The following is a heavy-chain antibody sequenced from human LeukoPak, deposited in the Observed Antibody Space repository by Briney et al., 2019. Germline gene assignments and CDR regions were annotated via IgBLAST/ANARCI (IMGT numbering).Heavy chain of an antibody. CDR3: ASCERGYSYGYDYYYNMDV. V-gene: IGHV4-59*01. CDR1: GGSISSYY. J-gene: IGHJ6*03. CDR2: IYYSGST. Sequence: SETLSLTXTVSGGSISSYYWSWIRQTPGKGLEWIGYIYYSGSTNYNPTIKKRVTISVDTSKNQFSLKLSSVTAADTAVYYCASCERGYSYGYDYYYNMDVWGEGTTVTVSS. D-gene: IGHD5-18*01.